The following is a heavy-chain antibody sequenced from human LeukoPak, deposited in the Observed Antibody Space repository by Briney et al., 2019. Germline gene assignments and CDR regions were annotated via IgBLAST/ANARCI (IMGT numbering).Heavy chain of an antibody. CDR2: ISYDGSNK. D-gene: IGHD3-3*01. Sequence: PGGSLRLSCAASGFTFSSYAMHWVRQAPGKGLEWVAVISYDGSNKYYADSVKGRFTISRDNSKNTLYLQMNSLRAEDTAVYYCARDSYDFWSGLLDYWGQGILVTVSS. V-gene: IGHV3-30*01. J-gene: IGHJ4*02. CDR3: ARDSYDFWSGLLDY. CDR1: GFTFSSYA.